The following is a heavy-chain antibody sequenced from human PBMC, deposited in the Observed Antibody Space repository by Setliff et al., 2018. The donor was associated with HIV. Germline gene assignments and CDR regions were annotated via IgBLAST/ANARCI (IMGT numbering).Heavy chain of an antibody. D-gene: IGHD1-26*01. CDR2: ITATGTTV. Sequence: PGGSLRLSCAASGFVFTDHSFHWVRQAPGGGLEWLSFITATGTTVSYADSVGGRFIIFRDSVRNEVYLQMKSLRVDDTALYYCVRDQLRWPERWDFDFWGQGTLVTVSS. CDR1: GFVFTDHS. J-gene: IGHJ4*02. CDR3: VRDQLRWPERWDFDF. V-gene: IGHV3-48*01.